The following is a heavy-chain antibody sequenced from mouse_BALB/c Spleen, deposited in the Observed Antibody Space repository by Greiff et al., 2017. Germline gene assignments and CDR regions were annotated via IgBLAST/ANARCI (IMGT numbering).Heavy chain of an antibody. Sequence: VQLKQSGPELVKPGASVKVSCKASGYAFTSYNMYWVKQSHGKSLEWIGYIDPYNGGTSYNQKFKGKATLTVDKSSSTAYMHLNSLTSEDSAVYYCARSDSSLYWYFDVWGAGTTVTVSS. D-gene: IGHD1-1*01. CDR2: IDPYNGGT. CDR1: GYAFTSYN. CDR3: ARSDSSLYWYFDV. V-gene: IGHV1S135*01. J-gene: IGHJ1*01.